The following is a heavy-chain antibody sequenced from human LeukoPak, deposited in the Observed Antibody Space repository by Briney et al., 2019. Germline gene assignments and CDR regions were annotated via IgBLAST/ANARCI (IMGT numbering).Heavy chain of an antibody. J-gene: IGHJ3*02. CDR2: IGTHNGNT. D-gene: IGHD3-22*01. CDR3: ARDMIVVVDHSGAFDI. V-gene: IGHV1-18*01. Sequence: ASVKVSCKTSGYTFTSYGVSWVRQAPGQGLEWMGWIGTHNGNTNYAQKFQGRVIVTTDTSTSTAYMELRSLRSDDTAVYYCARDMIVVVDHSGAFDIWGQGTMVTVSS. CDR1: GYTFTSYG.